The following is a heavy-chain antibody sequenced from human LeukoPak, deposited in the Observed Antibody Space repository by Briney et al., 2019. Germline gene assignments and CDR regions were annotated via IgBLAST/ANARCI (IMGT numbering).Heavy chain of an antibody. CDR3: ARVKPVPTVSFDP. J-gene: IGHJ5*02. CDR1: GYTLSDYD. V-gene: IGHV1-8*01. CDR2: INPNSLIP. D-gene: IGHD4-17*01. Sequence: ASVKVSRKASGYTLSDYDINWVRQAPGQGLEYMGWINPNSLIPGYARKLRGRVTLTMDTSIRTAYMELSGLTYDDTAIYYCARVKPVPTVSFDPWGQGTLVTVSS.